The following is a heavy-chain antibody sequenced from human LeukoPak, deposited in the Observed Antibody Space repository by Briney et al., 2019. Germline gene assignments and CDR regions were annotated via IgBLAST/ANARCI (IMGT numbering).Heavy chain of an antibody. Sequence: VASLKASSKASGYTFTSYDINWVRQATGQGLKWMGWMNPNSGNTGYAQRFQGRVIITRTTSISTAYMELSSLRSEDTAVYYCARGLRYCSSTSCSYYFDYWGQGTLVTVSS. D-gene: IGHD2-2*01. CDR1: GYTFTSYD. CDR2: MNPNSGNT. CDR3: ARGLRYCSSTSCSYYFDY. V-gene: IGHV1-8*03. J-gene: IGHJ4*02.